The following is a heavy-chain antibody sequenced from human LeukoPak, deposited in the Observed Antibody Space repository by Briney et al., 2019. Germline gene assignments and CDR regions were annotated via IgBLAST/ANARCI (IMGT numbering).Heavy chain of an antibody. CDR3: AKVGQWLPNNWFDP. J-gene: IGHJ5*02. V-gene: IGHV3-33*06. Sequence: GGSLRLSCAASGFTFSSYGMHWVRQAPGKGLEWVAVIWYDGSNKYYADSVKGRFTISRDNSKNTLYLQMNSLRAEDTAVYYCAKVGQWLPNNWFDPWGQGTLVTVSS. CDR1: GFTFSSYG. D-gene: IGHD6-19*01. CDR2: IWYDGSNK.